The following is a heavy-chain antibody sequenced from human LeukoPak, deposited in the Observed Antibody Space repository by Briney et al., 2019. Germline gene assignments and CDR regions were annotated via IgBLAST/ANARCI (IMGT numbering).Heavy chain of an antibody. CDR1: GFIFRNYA. V-gene: IGHV3-33*08. CDR2: WHFASNK. J-gene: IGHJ4*02. D-gene: IGHD2-2*01. Sequence: GGSLRLSCVASGFIFRNYAMSWVRQAPGKGLEWVAWHFASNKYYAESVRGRFTMSRDNSKSTLYLQMDSLRVEDTAVYYCARDLCSTTSCFDYWGQGTLVSVSS. CDR3: ARDLCSTTSCFDY.